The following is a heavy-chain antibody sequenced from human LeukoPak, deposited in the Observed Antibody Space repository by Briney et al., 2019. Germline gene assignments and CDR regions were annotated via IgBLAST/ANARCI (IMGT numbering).Heavy chain of an antibody. CDR3: ARVGYCSSTSCYLDAFDI. CDR1: GVSFSGYY. CDR2: INHSGST. Sequence: PSETLSLTCAVYGVSFSGYYWSWIRQPPGKGLEWIGEINHSGSTNYNPSLKSRVTISVDTSKNQFSLKLSSVTAADTAVYYCARVGYCSSTSCYLDAFDIWGQGTMVTVSS. V-gene: IGHV4-34*01. J-gene: IGHJ3*02. D-gene: IGHD2-2*01.